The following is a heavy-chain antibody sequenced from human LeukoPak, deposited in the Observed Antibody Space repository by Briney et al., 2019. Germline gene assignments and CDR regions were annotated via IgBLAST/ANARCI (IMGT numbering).Heavy chain of an antibody. CDR2: IYSGGST. D-gene: IGHD3-3*01. J-gene: IGHJ3*02. V-gene: IGHV3-53*01. CDR1: GFTVSSNY. Sequence: PGGSLRLSCAASGFTVSSNYMSWVRQAPGMGLEWVSVIYSGGSTYYADSVKGRFTISRDNSKNTLYLQMNSLRAEDTAVYYCARYDFWSGYDAKNAFDIWGQGTMVTVSS. CDR3: ARYDFWSGYDAKNAFDI.